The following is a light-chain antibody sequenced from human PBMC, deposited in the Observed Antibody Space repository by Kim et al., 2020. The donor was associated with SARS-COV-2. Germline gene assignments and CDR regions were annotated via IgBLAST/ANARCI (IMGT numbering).Light chain of an antibody. CDR2: DAS. CDR3: QRSSWPIT. V-gene: IGKV3-11*01. J-gene: IGKJ5*01. CDR1: QSVGDF. Sequence: CWYPGDGSTLSCRASQSVGDFLAWYQQRPGQAPRLLIYDASKRATGIPARFSGSGSGTDFTLTISTLESEDSAIYYCQRSSWPITFGQGTRLEIK.